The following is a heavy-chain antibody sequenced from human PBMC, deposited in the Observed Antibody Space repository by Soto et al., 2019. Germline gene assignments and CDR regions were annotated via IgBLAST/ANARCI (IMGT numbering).Heavy chain of an antibody. CDR2: ISYDGSNK. J-gene: IGHJ4*02. CDR1: GFTFSSYA. D-gene: IGHD1-26*01. V-gene: IGHV3-30-3*01. Sequence: QVQLVESGGGVVQPGRSLRLSCAASGFTFSSYAMHWVRQAPGKGLEWVAVISYDGSNKYYADSVKGRFTISRDNSKNTLYLQMNSLRAEDTAVYYCARDRSGSFDYCGQGTLVTVSS. CDR3: ARDRSGSFDY.